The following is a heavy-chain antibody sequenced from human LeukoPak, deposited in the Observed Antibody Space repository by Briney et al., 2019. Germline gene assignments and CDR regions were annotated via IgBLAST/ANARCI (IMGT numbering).Heavy chain of an antibody. CDR3: ARGPGLRVVVVAATPEEYYFDY. J-gene: IGHJ4*02. D-gene: IGHD2-15*01. CDR2: INHSGST. V-gene: IGHV4-34*01. CDR1: GGSFSGYY. Sequence: PSETLSLTCAVYGGSFSGYYWGWIRQPPGKGLEWTGEINHSGSTNYNPSLKSRVTISVDTSKNQFSLKLSSVTAADTAVYYCARGPGLRVVVVAATPEEYYFDYWGQGTLVTVSS.